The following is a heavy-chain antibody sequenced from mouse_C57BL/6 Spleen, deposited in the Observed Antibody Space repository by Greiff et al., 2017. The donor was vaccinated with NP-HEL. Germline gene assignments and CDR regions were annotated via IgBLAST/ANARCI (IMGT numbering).Heavy chain of an antibody. Sequence: EVKLVESGGGLVKPGGSLKLSCAASGFTFSSYAMSWVRQTPEKRLEWVATISDGGSYTYYPDNVKGRFTISRDNAKNNLYLQMSHLKSEDTAMYYCARWDYDGGDYYAMDYWGQGTSVTVSS. CDR1: GFTFSSYA. J-gene: IGHJ4*01. V-gene: IGHV5-4*03. D-gene: IGHD2-4*01. CDR3: ARWDYDGGDYYAMDY. CDR2: ISDGGSYT.